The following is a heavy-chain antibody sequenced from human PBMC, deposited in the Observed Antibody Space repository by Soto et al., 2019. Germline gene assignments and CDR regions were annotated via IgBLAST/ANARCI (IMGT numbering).Heavy chain of an antibody. CDR1: GFTFSSYG. D-gene: IGHD6-19*01. CDR2: ISSSSSYI. CDR3: ARGTSSSGWAHDD. Sequence: PGGSLRLSCAASGFTFSSYGMNWVRQAPGKGLEWVSSISSSSSYIYYADSLKGRFTISRDNAKNSLYLQMNSLRAEDTAVYYCARGTSSSGWAHDDWGQGTLVTVSS. J-gene: IGHJ4*02. V-gene: IGHV3-21*01.